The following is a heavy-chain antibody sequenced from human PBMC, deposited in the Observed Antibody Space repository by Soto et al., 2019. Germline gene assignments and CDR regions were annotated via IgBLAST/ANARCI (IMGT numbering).Heavy chain of an antibody. D-gene: IGHD3-10*01. CDR2: IYPGDSDT. Sequence: GESLKISCKGSGYSFTSYWICWVRQMPGKGLEWMGIIYPGDSDTRYSPSFQGQVTISADKSISTAYLQWSSLKASDAAMYYCARELNYGSVYYGMDVWGQGTTVTVSS. V-gene: IGHV5-51*01. CDR1: GYSFTSYW. CDR3: ARELNYGSVYYGMDV. J-gene: IGHJ6*02.